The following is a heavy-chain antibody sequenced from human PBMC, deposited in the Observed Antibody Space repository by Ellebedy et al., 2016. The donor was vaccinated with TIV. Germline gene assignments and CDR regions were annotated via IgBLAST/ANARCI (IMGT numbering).Heavy chain of an antibody. Sequence: SETLSLTXTVSGGSISSSSYYWGWIRQPPGKGLEWIGSIYYSGNTYYNPSLKSRVTISVDTSKNQFSLKLSSVTAADTAVYYCARHPRDILTGQTNWFDPWGQGTLVTVSS. CDR1: GGSISSSSYY. D-gene: IGHD3-9*01. V-gene: IGHV4-39*01. J-gene: IGHJ5*02. CDR3: ARHPRDILTGQTNWFDP. CDR2: IYYSGNT.